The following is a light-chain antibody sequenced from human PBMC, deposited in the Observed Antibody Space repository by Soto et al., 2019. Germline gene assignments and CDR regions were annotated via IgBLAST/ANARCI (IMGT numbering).Light chain of an antibody. J-gene: IGKJ4*02. CDR2: DAS. CDR3: QQYNSYSWT. CDR1: QSISSW. V-gene: IGKV1-5*01. Sequence: DIQMTQSPSTLSASVGDRVTITCRASQSISSWLAWYQQKPGKAPKVLIFDASSLESGVPSRFSGSGSATEFTLTISSLQPDDFATYYCQQYNSYSWTFGGGTKVDIK.